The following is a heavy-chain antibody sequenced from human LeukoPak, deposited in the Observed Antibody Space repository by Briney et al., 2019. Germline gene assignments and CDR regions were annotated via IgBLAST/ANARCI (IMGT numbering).Heavy chain of an antibody. V-gene: IGHV4-31*03. CDR3: ARDLHCSGGSCYFLGFDY. CDR1: GGSISSGGYY. Sequence: PSETLSLTCTVSGGSISSGGYYWSWIRQHPGKGLEWTGYIYYSGSTYYNPSLKSRVTISVDTSKNQFSLKLSSVTAADTAVYYCARDLHCSGGSCYFLGFDYWGQGTLVTVSS. D-gene: IGHD2-15*01. J-gene: IGHJ4*02. CDR2: IYYSGST.